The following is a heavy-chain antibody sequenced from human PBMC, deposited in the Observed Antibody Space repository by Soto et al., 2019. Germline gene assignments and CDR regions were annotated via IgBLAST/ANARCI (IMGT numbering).Heavy chain of an antibody. CDR1: GDTFSNFA. CDR2: IIPIFGTV. D-gene: IGHD3-16*01. Sequence: QVQLVQSGAEVRKPGSSVKVSCQASGDTFSNFAITWVRQAPGQGLDWMGGIIPIFGTVYYAHKFQGRVTITADEATSTAYMELVSLRSDDTATYYCAKMDPSFEGGEGFDPWGQGTLGTVSS. V-gene: IGHV1-69*01. CDR3: AKMDPSFEGGEGFDP. J-gene: IGHJ5*02.